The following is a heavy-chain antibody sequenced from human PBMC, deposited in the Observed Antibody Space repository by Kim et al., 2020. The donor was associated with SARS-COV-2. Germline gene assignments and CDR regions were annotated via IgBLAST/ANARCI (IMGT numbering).Heavy chain of an antibody. Sequence: GGSLRLSCAASGFTFSNAWMSWVRQAPGKVLEWVGRIKSKTDGGTTDYAAPVKGRFTISRDDSKNTLYLQMNSLKTEDTAVYYCTTDGVTTYVRSYGMDVWGQGTTVTVSS. CDR2: IKSKTDGGTT. CDR3: TTDGVTTYVRSYGMDV. D-gene: IGHD4-17*01. CDR1: GFTFSNAW. J-gene: IGHJ6*02. V-gene: IGHV3-15*01.